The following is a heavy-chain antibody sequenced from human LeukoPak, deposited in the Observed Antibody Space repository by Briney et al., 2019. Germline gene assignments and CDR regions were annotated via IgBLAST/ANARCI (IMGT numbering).Heavy chain of an antibody. CDR2: INPSGGST. Sequence: GASVKVSCKASGYTFTSYYMHWVRQAPGQGLEWMGIINPSGGSTSYAQKFQGRVTMTRDMSTSTVYMELSSLRSEDTAVYYCARVAVAGSRWDYFDYWGQGTLVTVSS. CDR1: GYTFTSYY. D-gene: IGHD6-19*01. CDR3: ARVAVAGSRWDYFDY. V-gene: IGHV1-46*01. J-gene: IGHJ4*02.